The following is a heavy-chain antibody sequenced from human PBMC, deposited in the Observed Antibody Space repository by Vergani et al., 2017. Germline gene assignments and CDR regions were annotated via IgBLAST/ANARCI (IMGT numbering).Heavy chain of an antibody. Sequence: QVQLVQSGAEVKKPGASVKVSCKASGYTFTGYYMHWVRQAPGQGLEWMGWIKPNSGGTNYAQKFQGRVTMTRDTSISTAYMELSRLRSDDTAVYYCARDTYSSSWSGDYYYYMDVWGKGTTVTVSS. CDR2: IKPNSGGT. V-gene: IGHV1-2*02. CDR1: GYTFTGYY. J-gene: IGHJ6*03. D-gene: IGHD6-13*01. CDR3: ARDTYSSSWSGDYYYYMDV.